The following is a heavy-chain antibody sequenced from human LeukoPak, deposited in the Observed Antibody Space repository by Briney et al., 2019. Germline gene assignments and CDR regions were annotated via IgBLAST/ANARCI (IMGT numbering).Heavy chain of an antibody. CDR2: IDHSGST. J-gene: IGHJ5*02. CDR1: GFTFSSYS. CDR3: ARRLTFGITIFGVIMDWFDP. Sequence: GSLRLSCAASGFTFSSYSMNWVRQPPGKGLEWIGEIDHSGSTNYNPSLKSRVTISVDTSKNQFSLKLSSVTAADTAVYYCARRLTFGITIFGVIMDWFDPWGQGTLVTVSS. D-gene: IGHD3-3*01. V-gene: IGHV4-34*01.